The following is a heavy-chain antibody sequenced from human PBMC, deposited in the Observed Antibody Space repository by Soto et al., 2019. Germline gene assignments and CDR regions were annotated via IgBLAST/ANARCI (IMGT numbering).Heavy chain of an antibody. D-gene: IGHD6-13*01. CDR1: GFTFRSYA. CDR2: IDSGGGT. CDR3: AKEEAAGQLRWLDP. V-gene: IGHV3-23*01. J-gene: IGHJ5*02. Sequence: EVQLLESGGGLVQPGGSLRLSCAASGFTFRSYAMSWVRQAPGKGLEWVSAIDSGGGTYFADSVKGRFTISRDNAKNTVFLQMNSLRAEDTAVYYCAKEEAAGQLRWLDPWGQGTLVTVSS.